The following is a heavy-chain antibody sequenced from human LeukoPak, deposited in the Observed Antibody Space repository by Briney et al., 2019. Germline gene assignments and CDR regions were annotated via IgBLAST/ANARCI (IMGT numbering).Heavy chain of an antibody. CDR3: AKGLEMATY. J-gene: IGHJ4*02. Sequence: PGGSLRLSCAASGFSFSSYWMHWVRQAPGKGLVWVSRISSDGSIINYADSVKGRFTISRDNSENTLYLQMNSLRAEDTAVYYCAKGLEMATYWGQGTLVTVSS. V-gene: IGHV3-74*01. CDR1: GFSFSSYW. CDR2: ISSDGSII. D-gene: IGHD5-24*01.